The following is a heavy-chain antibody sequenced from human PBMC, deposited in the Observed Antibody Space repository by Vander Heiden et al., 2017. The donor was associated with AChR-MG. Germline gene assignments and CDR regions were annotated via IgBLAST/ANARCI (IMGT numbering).Heavy chain of an antibody. CDR3: ARDLGDSPGSFFDY. CDR2: VSAYNGGT. Sequence: QAQLVQSGAEVKKPGASVKVSCKTSGYIFTSFGVSWVRQAPGQGPEWMGWVSAYNGGTKYIQKVQGRVTMTTDTSTSTAYMEMRSLTSDDTAVYYCARDLGDSPGSFFDYWGQGTLVTVSS. J-gene: IGHJ4*02. D-gene: IGHD3-16*01. CDR1: GYIFTSFG. V-gene: IGHV1-18*01.